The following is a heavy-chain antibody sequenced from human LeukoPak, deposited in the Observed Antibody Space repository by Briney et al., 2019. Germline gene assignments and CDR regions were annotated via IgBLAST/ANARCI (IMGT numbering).Heavy chain of an antibody. Sequence: SETLSLTCTVSGGSISSYYWSWIRQPAGKGLEWIGRIYTSGSTNYNPSLKSRVTMSVDTSKNQFSLKLSSVTAADTAVYYCARDGGGDHDFWSDENWFDPWGQGTLVTDSS. V-gene: IGHV4-4*07. CDR3: ARDGGGDHDFWSDENWFDP. J-gene: IGHJ5*02. CDR1: GGSISSYY. CDR2: IYTSGST. D-gene: IGHD3-3*01.